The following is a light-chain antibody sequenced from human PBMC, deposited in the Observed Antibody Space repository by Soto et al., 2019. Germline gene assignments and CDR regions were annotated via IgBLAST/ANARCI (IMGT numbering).Light chain of an antibody. Sequence: QSALTQPASVSGSPGQSIAISCTGTSSDVGGYDYVSWYQQQPDKAPKLMIYEVTKRPSGVSNCSSGSKSGNTASLTISGLQAEDEADYYCSSHTSGSTRVFGTGTKVTVL. CDR2: EVT. J-gene: IGLJ1*01. CDR1: SSDVGGYDY. V-gene: IGLV2-14*01. CDR3: SSHTSGSTRV.